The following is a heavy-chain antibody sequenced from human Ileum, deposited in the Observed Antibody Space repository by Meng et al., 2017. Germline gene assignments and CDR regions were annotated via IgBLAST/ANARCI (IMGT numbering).Heavy chain of an antibody. CDR2: IKPDGSAK. J-gene: IGHJ4*02. Sequence: GGSLRLSCAASGFSFSTYWKTWARQAPGKGPEWVANIKPDGSAKYYADSVQGRFTISRDNARNSLYLQMNTLRAEDTAVYYCARAGQMDYWGQGTLVTVSS. D-gene: IGHD5-24*01. V-gene: IGHV3-7*01. CDR3: ARAGQMDY. CDR1: GFSFSTYW.